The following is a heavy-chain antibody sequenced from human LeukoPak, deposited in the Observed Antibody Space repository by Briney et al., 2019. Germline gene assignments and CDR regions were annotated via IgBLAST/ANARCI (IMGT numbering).Heavy chain of an antibody. V-gene: IGHV3-30-3*01. Sequence: PGGSLRLSCAASGFTFSSYAMHWVRQAPGKGLECVAVISYDGSNKYYADSVKGRFTISRDNSKNTLYLQMNSLRAEDTAVYYCARGGFDPWGQGTLVTVSS. CDR3: ARGGFDP. CDR2: ISYDGSNK. D-gene: IGHD3-16*01. CDR1: GFTFSSYA. J-gene: IGHJ5*02.